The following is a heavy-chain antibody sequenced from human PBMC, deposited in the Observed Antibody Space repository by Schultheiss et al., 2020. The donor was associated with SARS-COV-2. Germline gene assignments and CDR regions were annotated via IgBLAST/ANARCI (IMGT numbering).Heavy chain of an antibody. CDR1: GFTFSSYA. D-gene: IGHD3-3*01. CDR3: TTTEYYDFWSGSPFDY. V-gene: IGHV3-30*07. CDR2: ISYDGSNK. Sequence: GGSLRLSCAASGFTFSSYAMHWVRQAPGKGLEWVAVISYDGSNKYYADSVKGRFTISRDNSKNTLYLQMNSLKTEDTAVYYCTTTEYYDFWSGSPFDYWGQGTLVTVSS. J-gene: IGHJ4*02.